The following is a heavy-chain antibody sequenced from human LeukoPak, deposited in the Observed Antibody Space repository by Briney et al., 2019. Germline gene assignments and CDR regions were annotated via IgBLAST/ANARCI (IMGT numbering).Heavy chain of an antibody. CDR3: ARGPILSGSGYVDY. V-gene: IGHV3-21*01. Sequence: GGSLRLSCAASGFTFSSYSMNWVRQAPGKGLEWVSSISSSSSYIYYADSVKGRFTISRDNVKNSLYLQMNSLRAEDTAVYYCARGPILSGSGYVDYWGQGTLVTVSS. D-gene: IGHD3-22*01. J-gene: IGHJ4*02. CDR1: GFTFSSYS. CDR2: ISSSSSYI.